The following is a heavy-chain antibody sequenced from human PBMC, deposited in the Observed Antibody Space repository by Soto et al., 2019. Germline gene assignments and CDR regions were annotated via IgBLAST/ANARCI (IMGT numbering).Heavy chain of an antibody. CDR2: ISYDGSNK. Sequence: GGSVRLSCAASGFTFSSYGMHWVRQAPGKGLEWVAVISYDGSNKYYADSVKGRFTISRDNSKNTLYLQMNSLRAEDTAVYYCAKDSIGYYYYGMDVWGQGTTVTVSS. CDR1: GFTFSSYG. J-gene: IGHJ6*02. V-gene: IGHV3-30*18. CDR3: AKDSIGYYYYGMDV.